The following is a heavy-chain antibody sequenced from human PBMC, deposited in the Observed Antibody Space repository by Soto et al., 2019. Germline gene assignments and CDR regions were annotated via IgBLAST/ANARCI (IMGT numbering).Heavy chain of an antibody. D-gene: IGHD2-15*01. CDR3: ARGQVVAAQH. CDR1: GGSISSGGYS. J-gene: IGHJ4*02. Sequence: QLQLQESGSGLVKPSQTLSLTCAVSGGSISSGGYSWSWIRQPPGKGLEWIGYIYHSGSTYYTPSLKRRATITADRSKNQFSLKLSSVPAADTAVYYCARGQVVAAQHWGQGTLVTVSS. CDR2: IYHSGST. V-gene: IGHV4-30-2*01.